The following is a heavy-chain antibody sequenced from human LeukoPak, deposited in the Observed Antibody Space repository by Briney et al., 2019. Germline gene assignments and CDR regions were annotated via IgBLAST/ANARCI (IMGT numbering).Heavy chain of an antibody. CDR3: AIPDGGH. CDR2: IYTGGSI. D-gene: IGHD4-23*01. V-gene: IGHV3-53*01. J-gene: IGHJ4*02. CDR1: GFIVSSNY. Sequence: GGSLRLSCAASGFIVSSNYMTWVRQAPGKGLEWVSVIYTGGSIYYADSVKGRFTISRDNSKNTLYLQMNSLRAEDTAVYYCAIPDGGHSGQGTLVTVSS.